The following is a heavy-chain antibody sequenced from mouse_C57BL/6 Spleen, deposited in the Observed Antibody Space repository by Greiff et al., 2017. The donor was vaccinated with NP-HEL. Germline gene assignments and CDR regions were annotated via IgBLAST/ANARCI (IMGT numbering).Heavy chain of an antibody. V-gene: IGHV2-2*01. D-gene: IGHD2-1*01. J-gene: IGHJ4*01. CDR1: GFSFTSYG. Sequence: VKLMESGPGLVQPSQSLSITCTVSGFSFTSYGVHWVRQSPGKGLEWLGVIWSGGSTDYNAAFISRLSISKDNSKSQVFFKMNSLQADDTAIYYCASYGNYDYAMDYWGQGTSVTVSS. CDR2: IWSGGST. CDR3: ASYGNYDYAMDY.